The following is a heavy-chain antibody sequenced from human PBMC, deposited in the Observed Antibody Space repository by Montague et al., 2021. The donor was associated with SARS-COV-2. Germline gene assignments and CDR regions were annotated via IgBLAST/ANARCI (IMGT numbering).Heavy chain of an antibody. Sequence: SETLSLTCAVSDGSISSPNWWNWVRQPPGKGLEWIGEIYYTGNTNYNPSLKNRVTIFIDKSKNHFSLQLSSVTAADTAVYYCARGGTYHYGMDVWGQGTTVAVSS. CDR1: DGSISSPNW. J-gene: IGHJ6*02. CDR3: ARGGTYHYGMDV. V-gene: IGHV4-4*02. D-gene: IGHD3-16*01. CDR2: IYYTGNT.